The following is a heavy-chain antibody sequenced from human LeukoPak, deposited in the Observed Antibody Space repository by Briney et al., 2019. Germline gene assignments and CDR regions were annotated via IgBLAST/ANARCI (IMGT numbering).Heavy chain of an antibody. D-gene: IGHD4-17*01. CDR1: GFTVSSNY. Sequence: PGGSLRLSCAASGFTVSSNYMSWVRQAPGKGLEWVSVIYSGGSTYYADSVKGRFTISRDNSKNTLYLQMSSLRAEDTAVYYCARPYGDGTIYGMDVWGQGTTVTVSS. J-gene: IGHJ6*02. V-gene: IGHV3-66*01. CDR2: IYSGGST. CDR3: ARPYGDGTIYGMDV.